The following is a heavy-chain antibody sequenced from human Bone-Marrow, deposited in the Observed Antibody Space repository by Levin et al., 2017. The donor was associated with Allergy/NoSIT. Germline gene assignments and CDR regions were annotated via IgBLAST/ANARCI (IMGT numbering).Heavy chain of an antibody. CDR3: ARGGFGESWGWYYFDY. D-gene: IGHD3-10*01. CDR1: GFTVSSHY. V-gene: IGHV3-66*01. J-gene: IGHJ4*02. Sequence: GESLKISCAASGFTVSSHYMSWVRQAPGKGLEWVSVIYSGGSTYYADSVKGRFTISRDNSKNTLYLQMNSLRAEDTAVYYCARGGFGESWGWYYFDYWGQGTLVTVSS. CDR2: IYSGGST.